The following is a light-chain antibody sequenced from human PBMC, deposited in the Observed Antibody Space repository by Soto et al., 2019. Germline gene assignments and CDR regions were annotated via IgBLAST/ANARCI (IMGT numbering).Light chain of an antibody. V-gene: IGKV4-1*01. CDR3: QQYYSTPWT. J-gene: IGKJ1*01. CDR1: QSVLYSSNTKYY. Sequence: DIVMTQSPDSLAVSLGERATINCKSSQSVLYSSNTKYYLAWYQQKPGQPPKLLIYWASSRESGVPDRFSGSGSGTDFTLTISSLQAEDVAVYYCQQYYSTPWTFGQGTKVDIK. CDR2: WAS.